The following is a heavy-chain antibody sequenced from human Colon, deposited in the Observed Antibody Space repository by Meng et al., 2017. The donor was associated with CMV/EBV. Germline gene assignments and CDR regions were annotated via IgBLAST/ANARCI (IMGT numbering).Heavy chain of an antibody. D-gene: IGHD3-10*01. CDR1: GFSLSTIGMG. CDR2: IYWDDDK. CDR3: AHRPYGSGSYFFDY. J-gene: IGHJ4*02. Sequence: QITLKESRPTLVNPTQTLTLTCTCSGFSLSTIGMGVGWIRQPPGKALEWLGVIYWDDDKRYSPSLKSRLTITKDTSKNQVVLTMTNLDPLDTATYYCAHRPYGSGSYFFDYWGQGTLVTVSS. V-gene: IGHV2-5*02.